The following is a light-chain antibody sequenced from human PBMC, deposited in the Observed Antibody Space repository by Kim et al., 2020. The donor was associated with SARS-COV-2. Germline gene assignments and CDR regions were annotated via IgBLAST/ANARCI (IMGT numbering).Light chain of an antibody. CDR1: QDISNY. CDR3: QQYDNLPPFT. J-gene: IGKJ3*01. CDR2: DAS. V-gene: IGKV1-33*01. Sequence: SVGDSVTITCQASQDISNYLNWYQQKPGKAPPLLIYDASNLETGVPPRFSGSGSGTDFTFTISSLQPEDNATYYCQQYDNLPPFTFGPGTKVDIK.